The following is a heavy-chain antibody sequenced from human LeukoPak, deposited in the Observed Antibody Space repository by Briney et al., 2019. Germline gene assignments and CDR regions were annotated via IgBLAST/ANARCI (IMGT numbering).Heavy chain of an antibody. Sequence: SETLSLTCAVYGGSFSGYYWSWIRQPPGKGLEWIGEINHSGSTNYNPSPKSRVTISVDTSKNQFSLKLSSVTAADTAVYYCAKGTYTIFGGYHFDYWGQGTLVTVSS. J-gene: IGHJ4*02. V-gene: IGHV4-34*01. CDR1: GGSFSGYY. D-gene: IGHD3-3*01. CDR2: INHSGST. CDR3: AKGTYTIFGGYHFDY.